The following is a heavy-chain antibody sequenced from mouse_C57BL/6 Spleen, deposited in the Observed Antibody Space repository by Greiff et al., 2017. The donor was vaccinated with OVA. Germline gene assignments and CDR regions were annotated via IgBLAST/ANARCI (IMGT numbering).Heavy chain of an antibody. Sequence: VQVVESGAELMKPGASVKLSCKATGYTFTGYWIEWVKQRPGHGLEWIGEILPGSGSTNSNEKFKGKATFTADTSSNTAYMQLSSLTTEDSAIYYSARWTYYFDDWGQGTTLTVSS. V-gene: IGHV1-9*01. J-gene: IGHJ2*01. CDR1: GYTFTGYW. CDR2: ILPGSGST. CDR3: ARWTYYFDD.